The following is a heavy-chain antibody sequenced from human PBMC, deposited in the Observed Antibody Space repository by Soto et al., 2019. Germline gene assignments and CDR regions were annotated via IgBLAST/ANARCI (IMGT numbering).Heavy chain of an antibody. CDR3: ARETRSSGWTNWFDP. Sequence: GESLKISCKGSGYSFTSYWISWVRQMPGKGLEWMGRIDPSDSYTNYSPSFQGHVTISADKSISTAYLQWSSLKASDTAMYYCARETRSSGWTNWFDPWGQGTLVTVSS. CDR2: IDPSDSYT. D-gene: IGHD6-19*01. CDR1: GYSFTSYW. J-gene: IGHJ5*02. V-gene: IGHV5-10-1*01.